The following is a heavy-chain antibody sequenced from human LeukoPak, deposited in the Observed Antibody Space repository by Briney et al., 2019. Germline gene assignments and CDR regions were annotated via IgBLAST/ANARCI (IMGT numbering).Heavy chain of an antibody. Sequence: PGGSLRLSCAASGFTFSSYSMNWVRQAPGKGLEWVSSISSSSSYIYYADSVKGRFTISRDNAKNSLYLQMNSLRAEDTAVYYCARDRLQQLGFDLWGRGTLVTVSS. CDR3: ARDRLQQLGFDL. J-gene: IGHJ2*01. CDR1: GFTFSSYS. D-gene: IGHD6-13*01. V-gene: IGHV3-21*01. CDR2: ISSSSSYI.